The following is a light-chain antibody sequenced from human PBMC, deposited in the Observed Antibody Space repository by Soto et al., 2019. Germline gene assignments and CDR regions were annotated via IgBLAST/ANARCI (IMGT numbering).Light chain of an antibody. CDR2: KAS. CDR1: QSISSW. J-gene: IGKJ4*02. CDR3: QQYNSYPLT. V-gene: IGKV1-5*03. Sequence: DIQMTQSPSTLSASVGDRVTITCRASQSISSWLDWYQQKLGKATKLLIYKASSLESGVTSRFSSSGSGTEFPLTISSLQPDDFATYYCQQYNSYPLTFGGGTKVEIK.